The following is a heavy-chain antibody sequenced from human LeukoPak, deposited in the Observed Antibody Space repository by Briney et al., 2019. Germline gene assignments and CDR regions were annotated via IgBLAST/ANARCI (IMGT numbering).Heavy chain of an antibody. D-gene: IGHD1-26*01. CDR1: GYTFTSYG. CDR2: IIPILGIA. Sequence: GASVKVSCKASGYTFTSYGISWVRQAPGQGLEWMGRIIPILGIANYAQKFQGRVTITADKSTSTAYMELSSLRSEDTAVYYCARGATEAFDIWGQGTMVTVSS. V-gene: IGHV1-69*04. J-gene: IGHJ3*02. CDR3: ARGATEAFDI.